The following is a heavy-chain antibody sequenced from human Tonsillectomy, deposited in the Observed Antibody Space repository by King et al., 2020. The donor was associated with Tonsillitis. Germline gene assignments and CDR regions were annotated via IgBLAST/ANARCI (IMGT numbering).Heavy chain of an antibody. D-gene: IGHD5-18*01. V-gene: IGHV3-53*04. CDR2: IYSGGSK. CDR3: ARGPTGYGYYCDH. J-gene: IGHJ4*02. Sequence: VQLVESGGGLVQPGGSLRLACAVSGFTVRSNYMSWVRQAPGKGLGWGSVIYSGGSKYYADSVKGRVTISRHNTKNMLYLQMNSLRPEDTAVYYCARGPTGYGYYCDHWGQGTLVTVSS. CDR1: GFTVRSNY.